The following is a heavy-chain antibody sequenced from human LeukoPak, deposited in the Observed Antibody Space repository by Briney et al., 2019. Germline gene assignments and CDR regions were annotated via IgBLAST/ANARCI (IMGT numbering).Heavy chain of an antibody. V-gene: IGHV4-38-2*02. CDR3: ARHSYLNGCFGY. J-gene: IGHJ4*02. CDR2: IYHSGST. CDR1: GYSISSGYY. D-gene: IGHD4/OR15-4a*01. Sequence: PSETLSLTCTVSGYSISSGYYWGWIRQPPGKGLEWIGSIYHSGSTYYNPSLKSRVTISVDTSKNQFSLKLSSVTAADTAVYYCARHSYLNGCFGYWGQGTLVTVSS.